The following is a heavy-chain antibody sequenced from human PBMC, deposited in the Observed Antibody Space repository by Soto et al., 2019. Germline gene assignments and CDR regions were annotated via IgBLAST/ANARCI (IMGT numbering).Heavy chain of an antibody. CDR1: GFSLSARPVA. V-gene: IGHV2-5*02. CDR2: IYWDDDK. D-gene: IGHD1-1*01. Sequence: QITLRASGPTRVKPTQTLTLTCTFSGFSLSARPVAVGWIRQPPGKALERLALIYWDDDKRYSPSLMSRLTITKDTSKNQVVLTMTNMDPLDTAIYYCVHRAGIDGNWNGGYFDYWGQGALVTVSS. J-gene: IGHJ4*02. CDR3: VHRAGIDGNWNGGYFDY.